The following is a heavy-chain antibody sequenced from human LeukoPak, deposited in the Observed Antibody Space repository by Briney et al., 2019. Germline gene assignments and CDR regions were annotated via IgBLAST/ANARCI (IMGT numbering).Heavy chain of an antibody. J-gene: IGHJ4*02. V-gene: IGHV1-69*13. CDR2: IIPIFGTA. CDR1: GGTFSSYA. Sequence: VTVSSKASGGTFSSYAISWVRLAPGQGIEWMGGIIPIFGTANYAQKFQGRVTITADESTSTAYMELSSLRSEDPAVYYCARVLRSTYYYGSGNPLYYWGQGTLVTVSS. CDR3: ARVLRSTYYYGSGNPLYY. D-gene: IGHD3-10*01.